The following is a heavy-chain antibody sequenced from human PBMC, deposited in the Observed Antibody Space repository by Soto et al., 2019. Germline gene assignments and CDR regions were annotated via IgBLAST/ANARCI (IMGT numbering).Heavy chain of an antibody. CDR1: GYTFSAYH. D-gene: IGHD6-13*01. J-gene: IGHJ4*02. CDR3: AIELGRSNQFDH. V-gene: IGHV1-2*02. Sequence: ASVKVSCKASGYTFSAYHIHWVRQAPGQGLEWMGWINPKGGAPSYALSFQGRVTMTSDTTISTAYMEVTSLRSDDTAVYYCAIELGRSNQFDHWGQGTMVTVSS. CDR2: INPKGGAP.